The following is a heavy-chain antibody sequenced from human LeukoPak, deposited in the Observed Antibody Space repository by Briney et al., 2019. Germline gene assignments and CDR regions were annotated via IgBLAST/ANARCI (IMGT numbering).Heavy chain of an antibody. D-gene: IGHD6-13*01. V-gene: IGHV4-38-2*02. CDR3: ARARIAAAGNDAFDI. CDR2: INHSGST. CDR1: GYSISSGYY. J-gene: IGHJ3*02. Sequence: SETLSLTCTVSGYSISSGYYWSWIRQPPGKGLEWIGKINHSGSTNYNPSLKSRVTISVDTSKNQFSLKLSSVTAADTAVYYCARARIAAAGNDAFDIWGQGTMVTVSS.